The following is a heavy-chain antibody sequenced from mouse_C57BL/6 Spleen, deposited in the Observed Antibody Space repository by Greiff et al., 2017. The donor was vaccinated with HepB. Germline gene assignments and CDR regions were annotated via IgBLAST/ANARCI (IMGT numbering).Heavy chain of an antibody. CDR2: ISYDGSN. Sequence: EVKLQESGPGLVKPSQSLSLTCSVTGYSITSGYYWNWIRQFPGNKLEWMGYISYDGSNNYNPSLKNRISITRDTSKNQFFLKLNSVTTEDTATYYCAREWDYYGSSPLDYWGQGTSVTVSS. J-gene: IGHJ4*01. D-gene: IGHD1-1*01. V-gene: IGHV3-6*01. CDR3: AREWDYYGSSPLDY. CDR1: GYSITSGYY.